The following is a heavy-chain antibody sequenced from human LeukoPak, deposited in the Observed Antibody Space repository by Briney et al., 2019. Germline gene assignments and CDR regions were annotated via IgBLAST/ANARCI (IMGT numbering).Heavy chain of an antibody. D-gene: IGHD6-19*01. CDR2: INPSDGST. CDR3: ARDEAVAVPCFDP. CDR1: VYTFTTYY. V-gene: IGHV1-46*01. Sequence: GASVKVSCKASVYTFTTYYMHWVRQAPGQGLEWVGIINPSDGSTSYAQKFQGRITMTRDTSTSTVYMELRSLRSDDTAVYYCARDEAVAVPCFDPWGQGTLVTVSS. J-gene: IGHJ5*02.